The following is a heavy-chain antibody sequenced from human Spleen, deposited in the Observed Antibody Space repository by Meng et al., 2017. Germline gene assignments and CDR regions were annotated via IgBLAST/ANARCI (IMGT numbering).Heavy chain of an antibody. CDR1: GVSFSDYY. CDR2: INHSGST. J-gene: IGHJ4*02. CDR3: ARGPTTMAHDFDY. Sequence: QGPRQQWGGGLLKPSETLSLTFVVSGVSFSDYYWSWIRQPPGKGLEWIGEINHSGSTNYNPSLESRATISVDTSQNNLSLKLSSVTAADSAVYYCARGPTTMAHDFDYWGQGTLVTVSS. V-gene: IGHV4-34*01. D-gene: IGHD4-11*01.